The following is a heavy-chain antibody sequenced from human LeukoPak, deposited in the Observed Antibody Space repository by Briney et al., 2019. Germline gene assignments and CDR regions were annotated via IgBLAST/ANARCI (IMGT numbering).Heavy chain of an antibody. CDR1: GYTFTHYG. V-gene: IGHV3-30*03. CDR2: ISYDGNNK. Sequence: GGSLRLSCVISGYTFTHYGFHWVRQAPGKALEWVAFISYDGNNKYEDSVKGRFTISRDNSKNTLYLQMNSLKTEDTALYYCARQMATILDGILDYWGQGTLVTVSS. J-gene: IGHJ4*02. CDR3: ARQMATILDGILDY. D-gene: IGHD5-24*01.